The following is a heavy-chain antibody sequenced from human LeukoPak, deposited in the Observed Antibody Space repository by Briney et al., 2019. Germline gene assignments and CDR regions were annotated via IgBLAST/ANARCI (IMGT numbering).Heavy chain of an antibody. CDR2: INPNSGGT. V-gene: IGHV1-2*02. CDR1: GYTFTDYY. Sequence: ASVKVSCRASGYTFTDYYMHWVRQAPGQGLEWMGWINPNSGGTNYAQKFQGRVTMTRDTSISTAYMELSRLRSDDTAEYYCARERFGSGSYPADSWGQGTLVTVSS. J-gene: IGHJ4*02. CDR3: ARERFGSGSYPADS. D-gene: IGHD3-10*01.